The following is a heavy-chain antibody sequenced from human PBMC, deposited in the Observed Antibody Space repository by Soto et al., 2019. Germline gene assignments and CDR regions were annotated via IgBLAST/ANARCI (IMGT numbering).Heavy chain of an antibody. J-gene: IGHJ4*02. CDR2: EYSGST. Sequence: QVQLQESGPGLVKPSETLSLTCTVSGASISRDHWNWIRQPPGKGLEWIGEYSGSTNYNPSLKSRVTISVDTSKNHSSLKLGSVTAADTAVYFCATYTSDGGGRGYWGQGTLVTVSS. D-gene: IGHD6-19*01. CDR3: ATYTSDGGGRGY. CDR1: GASISRDH. V-gene: IGHV4-59*08.